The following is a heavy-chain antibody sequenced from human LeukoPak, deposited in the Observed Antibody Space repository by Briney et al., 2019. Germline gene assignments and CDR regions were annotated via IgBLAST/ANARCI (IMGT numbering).Heavy chain of an antibody. J-gene: IGHJ4*02. V-gene: IGHV1-69*01. CDR3: AREGEYYDSSGYLGDYFDY. CDR2: IIPIFDTA. CDR1: AATFSSYA. Sequence: ASVKVSCKASAATFSSYAISWVRQAPGQGLEWMGGIIPIFDTANYAQKFQGRVTITADESTSTAYMELSSLRSEDTAVYYCAREGEYYDSSGYLGDYFDYWGQGTLVTVSS. D-gene: IGHD3-22*01.